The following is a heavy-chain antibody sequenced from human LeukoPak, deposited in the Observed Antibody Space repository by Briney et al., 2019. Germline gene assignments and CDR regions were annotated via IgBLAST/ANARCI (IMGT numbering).Heavy chain of an antibody. D-gene: IGHD3-10*01. CDR3: AKSGGSGTYPNWFDS. V-gene: IGHV3-23*01. J-gene: IGHJ5*01. CDR2: ISSGGAGT. Sequence: AGGSLRLSCVASVFTFSNSAMNWVRQAPGKGLEWVSTISSGGAGTYYADSVKGRFSISRDNSKNTLYLQMNSLRAEDTAVYYCAKSGGSGTYPNWFDSWGQGTLVTVSS. CDR1: VFTFSNSA.